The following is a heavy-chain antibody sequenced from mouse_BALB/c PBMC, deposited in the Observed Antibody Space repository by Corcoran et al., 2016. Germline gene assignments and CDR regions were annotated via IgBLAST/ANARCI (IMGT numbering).Heavy chain of an antibody. Sequence: EVQLQQSGAELVKPGASVKLSCTASGFNIKDTYMHWVKQRPEQGLEWIGRIDPANGNTKYDPKFQGKATITADTSSNTAYLQLSSLTSEDTSVQSCANWDWYFAAWGAGTTVTFSS. CDR3: ANWDWYFAA. D-gene: IGHD4-1*01. CDR1: GFNIKDTY. J-gene: IGHJ1*01. V-gene: IGHV14-3*02. CDR2: IDPANGNT.